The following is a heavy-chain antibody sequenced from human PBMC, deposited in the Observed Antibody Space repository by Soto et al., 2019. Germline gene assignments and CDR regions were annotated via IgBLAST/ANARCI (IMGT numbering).Heavy chain of an antibody. V-gene: IGHV4-61*01. CDR2: IYYSGST. D-gene: IGHD4-17*01. Sequence: ETLSLTCTVSGGSVSSGSYYWSWIRQPPGKGLEWIGYIYYSGSTNYNPSLKSRVTISVDTSKNQFSLKLSSVTAADTAVYYCARENYGDYVGRVFDYWGQGTLVTVSS. CDR3: ARENYGDYVGRVFDY. CDR1: GGSVSSGSYY. J-gene: IGHJ4*02.